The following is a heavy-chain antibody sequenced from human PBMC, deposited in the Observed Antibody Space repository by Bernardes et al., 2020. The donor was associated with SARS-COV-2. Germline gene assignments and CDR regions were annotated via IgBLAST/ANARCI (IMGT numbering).Heavy chain of an antibody. V-gene: IGHV4-59*01. D-gene: IGHD3-10*01. Sequence: SETLSLTCTVSGGSISSYYWSWIRQPPGKGLEWIGYIYYSGSTNYNPSLKSRVTISVDTSKNQFSLKLSSVTAADTAVYYCARDYYGSGSYYRCGYGRCDAFDIWGQGTMVTVSS. CDR1: GGSISSYY. CDR2: IYYSGST. CDR3: ARDYYGSGSYYRCGYGRCDAFDI. J-gene: IGHJ3*02.